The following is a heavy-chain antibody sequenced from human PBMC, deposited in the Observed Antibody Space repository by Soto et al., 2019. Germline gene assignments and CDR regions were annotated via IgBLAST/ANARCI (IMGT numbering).Heavy chain of an antibody. J-gene: IGHJ6*02. D-gene: IGHD2-8*01. Sequence: QVQLQESGPGLVKPSGTLSLTCAVSSGSIDTTNWWSWVRQPPGKGLEWIGEIFHSGNTYYNRSRASRVTISVDTSKNQFSLNLRSVTAADTAVYYCTRRTWGMDVWGQGTTVTVSS. CDR3: TRRTWGMDV. V-gene: IGHV4-4*02. CDR2: IFHSGNT. CDR1: SGSIDTTNW.